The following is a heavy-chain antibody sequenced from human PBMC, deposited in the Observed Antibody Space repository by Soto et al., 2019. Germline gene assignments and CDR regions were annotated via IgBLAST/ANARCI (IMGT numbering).Heavy chain of an antibody. CDR3: AKEILSGGTGFDT. D-gene: IGHD3-16*01. J-gene: IGHJ5*02. Sequence: EVQLLESGGGLVQPGGSLRLSCAASGFTFEDYAMHWVRHAPGNGLEWVSGISWNSVNIHYADSVKGRLTISRDNAKNSLYLQMNSLRPEDTAFYYCAKEILSGGTGFDTWGQGTLITVS. CDR2: ISWNSVNI. CDR1: GFTFEDYA. V-gene: IGHV3-9*01.